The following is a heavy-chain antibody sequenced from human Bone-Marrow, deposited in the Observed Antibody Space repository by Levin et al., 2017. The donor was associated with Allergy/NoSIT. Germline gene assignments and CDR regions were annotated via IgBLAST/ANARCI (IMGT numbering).Heavy chain of an antibody. J-gene: IGHJ4*02. Sequence: RSSETLSLTCTVSGGSISSYYWSWIRQPPGKGLEWIGYIYYSGSTNYNPSLKSGVTISVDTSKNQFSLKLSSVTAADTAVYYCARLWIAAAGTSLDYWGQGTLVTVSS. CDR3: ARLWIAAAGTSLDY. D-gene: IGHD6-13*01. CDR1: GGSISSYY. V-gene: IGHV4-59*01. CDR2: IYYSGST.